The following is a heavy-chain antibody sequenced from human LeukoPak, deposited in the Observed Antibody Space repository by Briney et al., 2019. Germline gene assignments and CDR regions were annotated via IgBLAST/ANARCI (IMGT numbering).Heavy chain of an antibody. J-gene: IGHJ4*02. CDR2: IIPIFGTA. CDR1: GGTFSSYA. CDR3: ARGRGIAARLLDY. Sequence: GSSVKVSCKASGGTFSSYAISWVRQAPGQGLEWMGRIIPIFGTANYAQKFQGRVTMTRNTSISTAYMELSSLRSEDTAVYCCARGRGIAARLLDYWGQGTLVTVSS. D-gene: IGHD6-13*01. V-gene: IGHV1-69*05.